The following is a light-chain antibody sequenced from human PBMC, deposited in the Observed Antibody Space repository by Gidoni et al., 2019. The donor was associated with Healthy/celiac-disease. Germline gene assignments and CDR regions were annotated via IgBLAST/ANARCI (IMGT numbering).Light chain of an antibody. J-gene: IGLJ2*01. CDR3: CSYAGSSTVV. Sequence: QSALTQPASVSGSPGQSTNISCTGTSSDVGSNNLVSWYQQHPGKAPKLMIYEVSKRPSGVSNRFSGSKSGNTASLTISGLQAEDEADYYCCSYAGSSTVVFGGGTKLTVL. V-gene: IGLV2-23*02. CDR1: SSDVGSNNL. CDR2: EVS.